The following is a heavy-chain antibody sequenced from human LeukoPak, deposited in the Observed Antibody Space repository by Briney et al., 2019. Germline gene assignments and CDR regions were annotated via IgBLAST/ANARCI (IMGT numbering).Heavy chain of an antibody. Sequence: PGGSLRLSCTASGFTFSKYSMSWVRQAPGKGLEWVANIKQDGGEQSYVDSVKGRFAISRDNAKNSLYLQMNSLRGEDTAVYYCARANYVWGSPMFYWGQGTLVTVSS. CDR3: ARANYVWGSPMFY. CDR2: IKQDGGEQ. V-gene: IGHV3-7*01. CDR1: GFTFSKYS. D-gene: IGHD3-16*01. J-gene: IGHJ4*02.